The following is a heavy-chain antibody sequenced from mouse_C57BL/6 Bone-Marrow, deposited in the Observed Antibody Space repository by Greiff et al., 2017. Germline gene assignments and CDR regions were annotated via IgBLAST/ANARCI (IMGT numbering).Heavy chain of an antibody. CDR2: ISSGSSTI. J-gene: IGHJ2*01. CDR1: GFTFSDYG. D-gene: IGHD1-1*01. CDR3: ARHGITTVVALDY. V-gene: IGHV5-17*01. Sequence: EVKLQESGGGLVKPGGSLKLSCAASGFTFSDYGMHWVRQAPEKGLEWVAYISSGSSTIYYADTVKGRFTISRDNAKNTLFLQMTSLRSEDTAMYYCARHGITTVVALDYWGQGTTLTVSS.